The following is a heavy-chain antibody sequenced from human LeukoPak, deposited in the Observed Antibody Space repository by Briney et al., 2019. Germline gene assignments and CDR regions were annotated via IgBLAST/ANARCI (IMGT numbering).Heavy chain of an antibody. CDR2: MNPNSGNT. CDR1: GYTFTSYD. CDR3: ARDKKSPWFGELEVWFDP. V-gene: IGHV1-8*01. D-gene: IGHD3-10*01. J-gene: IGHJ5*02. Sequence: ASVKVSCKASGYTFTSYDINWVRQATGQGLEWMGWMNPNSGNTGYAQKFQGRVTMTRNTSISTAYMELSSLRSEDTAVYYCARDKKSPWFGELEVWFDPWGQGTLVTVSS.